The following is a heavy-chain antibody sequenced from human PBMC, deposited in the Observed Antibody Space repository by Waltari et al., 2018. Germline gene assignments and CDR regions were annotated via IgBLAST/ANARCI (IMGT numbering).Heavy chain of an antibody. V-gene: IGHV3-7*04. CDR2: IKQDDGEK. J-gene: IGHJ4*02. D-gene: IGHD3-16*01. CDR3: ARGGTGTFDY. CDR1: GFTFSSYW. Sequence: EVQLVESGGGLVQPGGSLRLSCAASGFTFSSYWMGWVRQAPGKGLVWVANIKQDDGEKYYVDSVKGRFTISRDNAKNSLYLQMNRLRAEDTAVYYCARGGTGTFDYWGQGTLVTVSS.